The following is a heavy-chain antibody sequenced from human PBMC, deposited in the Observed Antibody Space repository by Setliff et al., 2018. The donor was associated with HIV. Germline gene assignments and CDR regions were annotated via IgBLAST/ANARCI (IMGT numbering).Heavy chain of an antibody. D-gene: IGHD3-10*01. CDR1: GFTFSRYS. V-gene: IGHV3-21*04. Sequence: GGSLRLSCAASGFTFSRYSMNWVRQAPGKGLEWVSSISSISSYIYYADSVKGRFTISRDNTKNSLYLQMDSLRAEDTAVYYCARVVDTSGGYWGSFYRYMDVWGKGTTVTVSS. CDR2: ISSISSYI. CDR3: ARVVDTSGGYWGSFYRYMDV. J-gene: IGHJ6*03.